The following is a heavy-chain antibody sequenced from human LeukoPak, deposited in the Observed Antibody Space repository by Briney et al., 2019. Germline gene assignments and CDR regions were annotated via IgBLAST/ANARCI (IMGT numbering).Heavy chain of an antibody. CDR1: GYTFSCYY. Sequence: GASVKVSCKASGYTFSCYYMHWVRQAPGQGREWMGWINPNSGGTNYAQKFQGRVTMTRDTSISTAYMELSRLRSDDTAVYYCARATIRGSMIVVVNLGYWGQGTLVTVSS. CDR3: ARATIRGSMIVVVNLGY. V-gene: IGHV1-2*02. D-gene: IGHD3-22*01. CDR2: INPNSGGT. J-gene: IGHJ4*02.